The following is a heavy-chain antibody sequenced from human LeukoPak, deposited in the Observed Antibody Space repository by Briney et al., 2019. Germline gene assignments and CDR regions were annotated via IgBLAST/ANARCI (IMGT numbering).Heavy chain of an antibody. Sequence: PSETLSLTCTFSGSSISSYFWSWIRQPAGKGLEWIGRIYSSGSTNYNPSLKSRVTMSVDTSKNQLSLQLSSVTAADTAVYYCASTSLAVAGTSFDYWGQGTLVTVSS. V-gene: IGHV4-4*07. CDR3: ASTSLAVAGTSFDY. D-gene: IGHD6-19*01. CDR1: GSSISSYF. J-gene: IGHJ4*02. CDR2: IYSSGST.